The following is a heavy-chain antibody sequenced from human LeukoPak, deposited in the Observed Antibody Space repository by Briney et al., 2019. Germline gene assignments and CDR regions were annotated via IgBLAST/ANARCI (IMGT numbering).Heavy chain of an antibody. D-gene: IGHD2-2*01. Sequence: GESLKISCKGSGYSFTSYWIGWVRQMPGKGLEWMGIIYPGDSDTRYSPSFQGQVTISADKSISTAYLQWSSLKASDTAMYYCARPEGYCSSTSCIQLSAFDIWGQGTMVTVSS. CDR3: ARPEGYCSSTSCIQLSAFDI. CDR1: GYSFTSYW. J-gene: IGHJ3*02. V-gene: IGHV5-51*01. CDR2: IYPGDSDT.